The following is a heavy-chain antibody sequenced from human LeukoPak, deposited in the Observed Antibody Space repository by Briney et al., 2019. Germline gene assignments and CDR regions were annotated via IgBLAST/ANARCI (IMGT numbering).Heavy chain of an antibody. J-gene: IGHJ5*02. CDR3: ARDVMVRGVIVWFDP. CDR2: ISSSSSYI. CDR1: GFTFSSYS. D-gene: IGHD3-10*01. V-gene: IGHV3-21*01. Sequence: PGGSLRLSCAASGFTFSSYSMNWVRQVPGKGLEWVSSISSSSSYIYYADSVKGRFTTSRDNAKNSLYLQMNSLRADDTAVYYCARDVMVRGVIVWFDPWGQGTLVTVSS.